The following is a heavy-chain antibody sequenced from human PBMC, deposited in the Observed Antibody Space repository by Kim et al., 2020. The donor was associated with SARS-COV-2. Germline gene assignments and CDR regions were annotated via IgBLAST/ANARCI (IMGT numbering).Heavy chain of an antibody. Sequence: GGSLRLSCAASGFTFSSYAMHWVRQAPGKGLEWVAVISYDGSNKYYADSVKGRFTISRDNSKNTLYLQMNSLRAEDTAVYYCARENYYDSSALGYYYGMDVWGQGTTVTVSS. V-gene: IGHV3-30-3*01. D-gene: IGHD3-22*01. CDR3: ARENYYDSSALGYYYGMDV. CDR2: ISYDGSNK. J-gene: IGHJ6*02. CDR1: GFTFSSYA.